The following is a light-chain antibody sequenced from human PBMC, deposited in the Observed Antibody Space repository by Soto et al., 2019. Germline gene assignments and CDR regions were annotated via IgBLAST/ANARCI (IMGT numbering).Light chain of an antibody. Sequence: DIQMTQSPSTLSASVGDRVTITCRASQSISSWLAWNQQKPGKAPKLLIYKASSLESGVPSRFSGSGSGTEFTLTISSLQPDDFASYYCQQYNTYLGTFGQGTKVEIK. CDR1: QSISSW. CDR3: QQYNTYLGT. J-gene: IGKJ1*01. CDR2: KAS. V-gene: IGKV1-5*03.